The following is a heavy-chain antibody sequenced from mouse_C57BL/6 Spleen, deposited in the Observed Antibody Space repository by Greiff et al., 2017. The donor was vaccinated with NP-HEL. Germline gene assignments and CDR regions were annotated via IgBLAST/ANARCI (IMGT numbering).Heavy chain of an antibody. CDR2: IYPGDGDT. CDR1: GYAFSSSW. Sequence: QVQLQQSGPELVKPGASVKISCKASGYAFSSSWMNWVKQRPGKGLEWIGRIYPGDGDTNYNGKFKGKATLTADKSSSTAYMQLSSLTSEDSAVYFCARTIYDGSWDYWGQGTTLTVSS. D-gene: IGHD2-3*01. CDR3: ARTIYDGSWDY. J-gene: IGHJ2*01. V-gene: IGHV1-82*01.